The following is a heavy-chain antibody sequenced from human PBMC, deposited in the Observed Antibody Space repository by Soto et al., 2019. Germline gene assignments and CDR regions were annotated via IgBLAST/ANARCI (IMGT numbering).Heavy chain of an antibody. V-gene: IGHV3-33*01. CDR1: GFTFSSYG. D-gene: IGHD6-19*01. J-gene: IGHJ4*02. CDR2: IWYDGSDK. Sequence: QVQLVESGGGVVQPGRSLRLSCAASGFTFSSYGMHWVRQAPGKGLEWVSVIWYDGSDKYYADSVKGRLTISRDNSKNTLYLQMYSLRAEDTAVYYCARDRYSSGWYDLDYWGQGTLVTVSS. CDR3: ARDRYSSGWYDLDY.